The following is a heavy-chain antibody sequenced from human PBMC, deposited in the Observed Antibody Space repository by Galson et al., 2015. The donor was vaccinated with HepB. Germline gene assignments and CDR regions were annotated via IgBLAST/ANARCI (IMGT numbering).Heavy chain of an antibody. J-gene: IGHJ5*02. CDR3: ARGGAIVVVPAAMDPTLGRRNHLVTGWFDP. V-gene: IGHV1-2*02. D-gene: IGHD2-2*01. CDR2: INPNSGGT. CDR1: GYTFTGYY. Sequence: SVKVSCKASGYTFTGYYMHWVRQAPGQGLEWMGWINPNSGGTNYAQKFQGRVTMTTDTSTSTAYMELRSLRSDDTAVYYCARGGAIVVVPAAMDPTLGRRNHLVTGWFDPWGQGTLVTVSS.